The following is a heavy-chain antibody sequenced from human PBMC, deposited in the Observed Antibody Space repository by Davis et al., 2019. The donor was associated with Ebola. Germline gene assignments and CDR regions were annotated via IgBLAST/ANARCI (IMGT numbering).Heavy chain of an antibody. J-gene: IGHJ4*02. Sequence: ASVKVSCKASGYTFTSYGISWVRQAPGQGLEWMGWISAYNGNTNYAQKLQGRVTMTTDTSTSTVYMELSSLRSEDTAVYYCGGGWLVLPNYWGQGTLVTVSS. CDR1: GYTFTSYG. V-gene: IGHV1-18*01. CDR3: GGGWLVLPNY. D-gene: IGHD6-19*01. CDR2: ISAYNGNT.